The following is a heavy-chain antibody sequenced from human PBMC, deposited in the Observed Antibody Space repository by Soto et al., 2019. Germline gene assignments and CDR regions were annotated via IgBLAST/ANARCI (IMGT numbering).Heavy chain of an antibody. CDR1: GGTFSSYA. CDR2: IIPIFGTA. J-gene: IGHJ6*02. Sequence: SVKVSCKASGGTFSSYAISWVRQAPGQGLEWMGGIIPIFGTANYAQKFQGRVTITADESTSTAYMELSSLRSEDTAVYYCARGPLGDCSGGSCYSYYYYGMDVWGQGTTVTVSS. V-gene: IGHV1-69*13. D-gene: IGHD2-15*01. CDR3: ARGPLGDCSGGSCYSYYYYGMDV.